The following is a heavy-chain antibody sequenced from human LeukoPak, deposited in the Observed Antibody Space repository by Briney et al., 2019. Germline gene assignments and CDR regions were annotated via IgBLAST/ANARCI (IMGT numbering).Heavy chain of an antibody. D-gene: IGHD3-22*01. CDR1: GGSISPYY. CDR3: ARYYYDTSGYPHYFDY. J-gene: IGHJ4*02. Sequence: SETLSLTCTVSGGSISPYYWSWIRQPPGKGLEWIGYIYYSGSTYYNPSLKSRVTISVDTSKNQFSLKLSSGTAEDTAVYYCARYYYDTSGYPHYFDYWGQGTLVTVSS. CDR2: IYYSGST. V-gene: IGHV4-59*08.